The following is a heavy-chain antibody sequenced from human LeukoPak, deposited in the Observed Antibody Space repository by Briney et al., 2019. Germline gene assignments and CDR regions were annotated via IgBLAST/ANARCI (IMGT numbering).Heavy chain of an antibody. Sequence: PSETLSLTCTVSGDSISSSSSYWGWIRQPPGEGLEWIGSIYYSGSTYYNTSLKSRVTISVDTSKNQFSLKLSSVTAADTAVYYCAGGYSYGSTYYYMDVWGKGTTVTISS. CDR2: IYYSGST. CDR1: GDSISSSSSY. D-gene: IGHD5-18*01. J-gene: IGHJ6*03. V-gene: IGHV4-39*07. CDR3: AGGYSYGSTYYYMDV.